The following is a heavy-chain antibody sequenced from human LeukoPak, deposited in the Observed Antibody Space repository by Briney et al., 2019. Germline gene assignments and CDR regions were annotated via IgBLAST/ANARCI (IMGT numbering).Heavy chain of an antibody. CDR3: ARVFCSGGSCYNGIEY. D-gene: IGHD2-15*01. V-gene: IGHV3-21*01. CDR2: ISTGSTYI. J-gene: IGHJ4*02. CDR1: GFTFSSYS. Sequence: GGSLRLSCAASGFTFSSYSMNWVRQAPGKGLEWVSSISTGSTYIYYADSVKGRFTISRDNAKNSLYLQMNSLRAEDTAVYYCARVFCSGGSCYNGIEYWGQGTLVTVSP.